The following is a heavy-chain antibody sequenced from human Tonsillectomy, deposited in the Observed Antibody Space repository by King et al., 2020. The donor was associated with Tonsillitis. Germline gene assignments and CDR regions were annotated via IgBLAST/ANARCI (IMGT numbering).Heavy chain of an antibody. CDR1: GFTVSSNY. V-gene: IGHV3-66*01. CDR2: IYSGGST. J-gene: IGHJ4*02. Sequence: EVQLVESGGGLVQPGGSLRLSCAASGFTVSSNYMNWVRQAPGKGLEWVSVIYSGGSTYYADSVKGRFTISRDNSKNTLYLQMNSLRAEDTAVYYCARDVDYYDSSGPVDYWGQGTLVTVSS. D-gene: IGHD3-22*01. CDR3: ARDVDYYDSSGPVDY.